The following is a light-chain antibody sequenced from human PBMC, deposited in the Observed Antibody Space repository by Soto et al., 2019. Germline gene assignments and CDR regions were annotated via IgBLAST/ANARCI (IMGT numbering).Light chain of an antibody. CDR2: AAS. Sequence: DIPMTQSPSSLSASVGDRVTITCRASQGIRNYLAWYQQKPGKVPKLLIYAASTLQSGVPSRFSGSGSGTDFTLTISSLQPEDVATYYCQQSYSSPPTFGQGTKVEIK. J-gene: IGKJ1*01. V-gene: IGKV1-27*01. CDR3: QQSYSSPPT. CDR1: QGIRNY.